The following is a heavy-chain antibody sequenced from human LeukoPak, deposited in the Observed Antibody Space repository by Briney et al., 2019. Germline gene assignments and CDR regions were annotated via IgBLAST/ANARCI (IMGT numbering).Heavy chain of an antibody. D-gene: IGHD6-13*01. CDR2: IYHSGST. CDR1: GGSISSSNW. Sequence: PSETLSLTCAVSGGSISSSNWWSWVRQPPGKGLEWIGEIYHSGSTNYNPSLKSRVTISVDKSKNQFSLKLSSVTAADTAVYYCSRLDISGWYFRDAFDIWGQGTMVTVSS. CDR3: SRLDISGWYFRDAFDI. V-gene: IGHV4-4*02. J-gene: IGHJ3*02.